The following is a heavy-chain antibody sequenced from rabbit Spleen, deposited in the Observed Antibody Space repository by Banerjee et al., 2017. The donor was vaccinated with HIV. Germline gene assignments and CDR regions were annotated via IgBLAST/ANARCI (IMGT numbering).Heavy chain of an antibody. V-gene: IGHV1S40*01. Sequence: QSLEESGGGLGQPQGSLTLTFTASVFTIISGYYLSWVRQATGKGLQGSACINSVTGKAVAATWAKGRSTFSKTSSTMVTLKMTSLTAADTATFFCARETKWSVYDFDLWGQGTLVTVS. CDR3: ARETKWSVYDFDL. CDR2: INSVTGKA. CDR1: VFTIISGYY. J-gene: IGHJ4*01. D-gene: IGHD2-1*01.